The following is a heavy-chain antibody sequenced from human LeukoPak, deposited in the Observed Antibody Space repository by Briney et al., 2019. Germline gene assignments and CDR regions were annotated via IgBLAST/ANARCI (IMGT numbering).Heavy chain of an antibody. CDR3: AREILTVVMGDY. D-gene: IGHD3-22*01. J-gene: IGHJ4*02. V-gene: IGHV3-21*01. CDR1: GFTFSSYS. CDR2: ISSSSSYI. Sequence: MPGGSLRLSCAASGFTFSSYSMNWVRQAPGKGLEWVSSISSSSSYIYYADSVKGRFTISRDNAKNSLYLQMNSLRAEDTAVYYCAREILTVVMGDYWGQGTLVTVSS.